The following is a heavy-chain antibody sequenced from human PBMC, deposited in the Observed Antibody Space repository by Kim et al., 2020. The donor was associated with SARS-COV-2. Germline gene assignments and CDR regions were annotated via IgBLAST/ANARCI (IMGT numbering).Heavy chain of an antibody. J-gene: IGHJ6*02. CDR2: IYSGGST. D-gene: IGHD6-19*01. V-gene: IGHV3-53*01. CDR3: AREPIALAGTRYYYYYGMDV. Sequence: GGSLRLSCVASGFTVSSNYMSWVRQAPGKGLEWVSVIYSGGSTYYSASVESRLTISRGNSKNTLYLQINSLRAEDTAVYYCAREPIALAGTRYYYYYGMDVWGQGTTVTVSS. CDR1: GFTVSSNY.